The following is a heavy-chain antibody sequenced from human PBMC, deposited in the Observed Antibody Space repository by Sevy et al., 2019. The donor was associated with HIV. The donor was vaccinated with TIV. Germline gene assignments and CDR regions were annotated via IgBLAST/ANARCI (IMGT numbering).Heavy chain of an antibody. V-gene: IGHV3-30*18. J-gene: IGHJ4*02. CDR1: GFTFSSYG. CDR3: AKDRIWFGELLSYYFDY. D-gene: IGHD3-10*01. CDR2: ISYDGSNK. Sequence: GGSLRLSCAASGFTFSSYGMHWVRQAPGKGLEWVAVISYDGSNKYYADSVKGRFTISRDNSKNTLYLQMNGLRAEDTAVYYCAKDRIWFGELLSYYFDYWGQGTLVTVSS.